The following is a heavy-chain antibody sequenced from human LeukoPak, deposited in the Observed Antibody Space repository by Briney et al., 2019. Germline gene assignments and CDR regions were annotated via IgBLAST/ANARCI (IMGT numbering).Heavy chain of an antibody. J-gene: IGHJ3*02. CDR1: GGSISSYY. CDR2: IYYSGST. CDR3: ARDFGYHMVRGVRGGAFDI. Sequence: SETLSLTCTVSGGSISSYYWSWIRQPPGKGLEWIGYIYYSGSTNYNPPLKSRVTISVDTSKNQFSLKLSSVTAADTAVYYCARDFGYHMVRGVRGGAFDIWGQGTMVTVSS. V-gene: IGHV4-59*01. D-gene: IGHD3-10*01.